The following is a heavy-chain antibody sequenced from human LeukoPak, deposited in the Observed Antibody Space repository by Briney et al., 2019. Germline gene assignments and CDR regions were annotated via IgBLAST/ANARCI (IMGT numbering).Heavy chain of an antibody. CDR1: GFTFSGYE. D-gene: IGHD3-10*01. CDR3: VKDGRFSGEFDP. Sequence: GGSLRLSCAATGFTFSGYEMNWVRQAPGKGLEWVAYISSSGGPTYYAESVRGRFTISRDNAKNSLYLQMNSLIAEDTAVYYCVKDGRFSGEFDPWGQGTLVIVSS. CDR2: ISSSGGPT. J-gene: IGHJ5*02. V-gene: IGHV3-48*03.